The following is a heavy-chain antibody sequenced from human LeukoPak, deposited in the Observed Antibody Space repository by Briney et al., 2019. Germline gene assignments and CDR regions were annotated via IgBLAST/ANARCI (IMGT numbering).Heavy chain of an antibody. J-gene: IGHJ4*02. V-gene: IGHV4-59*01. CDR1: GGSISSYY. D-gene: IGHD3-22*01. Sequence: PSETLSPTCTVSGGSISSYYWSWIRQPPGKGLEWIGYIYYSGSTNYNPSLKSRVTISVDTSKNQFSLKLSSVTAADTAVYYCARPSYDSSGYYYDYWGQGTLVTVSS. CDR3: ARPSYDSSGYYYDY. CDR2: IYYSGST.